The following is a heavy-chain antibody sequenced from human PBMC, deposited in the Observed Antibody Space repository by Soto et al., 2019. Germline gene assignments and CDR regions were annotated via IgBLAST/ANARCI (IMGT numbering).Heavy chain of an antibody. D-gene: IGHD2-2*01. Sequence: QVQLVQSGAEVKKPGSSVKVSCKASGGTFSSYAITWVRQAPGQGLEWMGGIIPIFGTANYAQKFQGRVTITADESTSTAYMELSSLRSEDTAVYYCSRDLPPVGYYYYGMDVWGQGTTVTVSS. J-gene: IGHJ6*02. CDR2: IIPIFGTA. CDR1: GGTFSSYA. V-gene: IGHV1-69*12. CDR3: SRDLPPVGYYYYGMDV.